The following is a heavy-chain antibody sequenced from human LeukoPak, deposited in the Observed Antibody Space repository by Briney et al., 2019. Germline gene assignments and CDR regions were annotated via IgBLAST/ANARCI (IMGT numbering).Heavy chain of an antibody. CDR3: VRDLILVWTPGDDFDF. Sequence: PGGSLRLSCAASGFAFSAYWMHWVRQAPGKGLEWVSRINEDATTITYADSVKGRFTISRDNSKKSLYLQMNNLRAEDTAVYYCVRDLILVWTPGDDFDFWGQGTLVIVSS. D-gene: IGHD3-16*01. CDR2: INEDATTI. CDR1: GFAFSAYW. J-gene: IGHJ4*02. V-gene: IGHV3-74*01.